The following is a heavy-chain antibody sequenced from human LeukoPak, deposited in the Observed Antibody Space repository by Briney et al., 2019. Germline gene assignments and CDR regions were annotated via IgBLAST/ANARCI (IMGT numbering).Heavy chain of an antibody. Sequence: GGSLRLSCAASGFTFSSYWMHWVRQAPGKGLVWVSRINSDGGSTSYADSVKGRFTISRDNAKDTLYLQMNSLRAEDTAVYYCAREGYSYGDGFDYWGQGTLVTVSS. D-gene: IGHD5-18*01. CDR2: INSDGGST. V-gene: IGHV3-74*01. J-gene: IGHJ4*02. CDR3: AREGYSYGDGFDY. CDR1: GFTFSSYW.